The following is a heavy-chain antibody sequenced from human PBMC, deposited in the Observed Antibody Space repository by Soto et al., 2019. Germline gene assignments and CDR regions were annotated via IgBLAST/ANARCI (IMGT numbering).Heavy chain of an antibody. CDR3: ARDLGVAAPGYLDY. Sequence: QVQLVESGGGVVQPGRSLRLSCAASGFTFSSYGMHWVRQAPGKGLEWVAVIWYDGSNKYYADSVKGRFTISRDNSKNTLYLQMNSLRAEDTAVYYCARDLGVAAPGYLDYWGQGTLVTVSS. V-gene: IGHV3-33*01. CDR2: IWYDGSNK. J-gene: IGHJ4*02. CDR1: GFTFSSYG. D-gene: IGHD2-15*01.